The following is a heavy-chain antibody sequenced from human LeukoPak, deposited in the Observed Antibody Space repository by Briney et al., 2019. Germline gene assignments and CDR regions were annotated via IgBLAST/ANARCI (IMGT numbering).Heavy chain of an antibody. D-gene: IGHD6-13*01. V-gene: IGHV3-48*03. Sequence: GGSLRLSCAASGFTFSSYEMNWVRQAPGKGLEWVSYISSSGSTIYYADSVKGRFTISRDNAKNSLYLQMNSLRAEDTAVCYCARDKAAARIPLYYFDYWGQGTLVTVSS. J-gene: IGHJ4*02. CDR2: ISSSGSTI. CDR1: GFTFSSYE. CDR3: ARDKAAARIPLYYFDY.